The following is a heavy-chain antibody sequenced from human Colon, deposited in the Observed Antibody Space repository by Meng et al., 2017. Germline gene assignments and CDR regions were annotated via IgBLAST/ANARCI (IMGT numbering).Heavy chain of an antibody. CDR2: IYSGGST. Sequence: GESLKTSCAASGFTVGRTHMSWVRQAPGKGLEWVSVIYSGGSTSYPESVKGRFTISRDNSKNTLYLQMNSLRTEDTAVYYCARSPRGMDWGQGTLVTGYS. J-gene: IGHJ4*02. CDR1: GFTVGRTH. D-gene: IGHD2-8*01. V-gene: IGHV3-66*02. CDR3: ARSPRGMD.